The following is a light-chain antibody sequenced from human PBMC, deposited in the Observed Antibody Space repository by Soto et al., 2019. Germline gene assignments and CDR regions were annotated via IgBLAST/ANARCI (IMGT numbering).Light chain of an antibody. Sequence: QSVLTQPASVSASPGQSIFISCTGTSEDIGAYDYVSWYQQHPGKAPKLILYAVINRPSGVSSRFSGSKSGNTAYLTISGLQVEDEAEYFCFSFKTTSTHVFGTGTKVTVL. CDR2: AVI. J-gene: IGLJ1*01. CDR1: SEDIGAYDY. V-gene: IGLV2-14*01. CDR3: FSFKTTSTHV.